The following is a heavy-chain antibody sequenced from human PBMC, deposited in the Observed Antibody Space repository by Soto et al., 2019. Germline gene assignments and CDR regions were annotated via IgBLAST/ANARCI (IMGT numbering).Heavy chain of an antibody. Sequence: SGPTLVNPTQTLTLTCTFSGFSLRRRGVGVAWILQPPGKALYWLALIYWDDDKRSSSSLKNLLTISKDTSKEQVVVTMTNVGPVNKIKYCCARQFSRNPSDYWGQGTLVTVSS. CDR2: IYWDDDK. CDR1: GFSLRRRGVG. J-gene: IGHJ4*02. V-gene: IGHV2-5*02. CDR3: ARQFSRNPSDY.